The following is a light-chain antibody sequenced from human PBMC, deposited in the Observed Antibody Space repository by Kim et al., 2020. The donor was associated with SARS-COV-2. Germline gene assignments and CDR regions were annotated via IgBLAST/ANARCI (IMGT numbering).Light chain of an antibody. Sequence: YELTQPPSVSVSPGQTASITCSGYKLGDKYVSWYQQKPGQSPVVVIYQDNQWPSGIPERFSGSNSGNTATLTISGTQAMDEADYYCQAWDSSTHNYVFGAGTKVTVL. CDR3: QAWDSSTHNYV. CDR2: QDN. CDR1: KLGDKY. J-gene: IGLJ1*01. V-gene: IGLV3-1*01.